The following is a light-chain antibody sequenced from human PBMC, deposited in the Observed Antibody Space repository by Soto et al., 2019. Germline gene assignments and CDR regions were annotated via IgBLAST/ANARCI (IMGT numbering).Light chain of an antibody. V-gene: IGKV1-9*01. CDR1: QGISSY. Sequence: IKFTQSPSSLSASVGDRVTITCRASQGISSYLGWYAQKPGKAPNLLIYDASTLSSGVPSRFSGGGAGTDFTLTISSLQPEDFATYYCQQVNVYTSTFGGGTQVDIK. CDR2: DAS. CDR3: QQVNVYTST. J-gene: IGKJ4*01.